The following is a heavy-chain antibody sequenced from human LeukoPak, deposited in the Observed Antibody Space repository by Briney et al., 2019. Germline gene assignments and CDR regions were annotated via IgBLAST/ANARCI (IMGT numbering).Heavy chain of an antibody. CDR1: GLTISSSY. J-gene: IGHJ4*02. CDR2: IHYSGTT. Sequence: LRLSCAASGLTISSSYMSWVRQQPGKGLEWIGYIHYSGTTYYNPSLKSRITISVDTSKKQFSLKLSSLTAADRAVYYCARVGVAAKSSRYFDYWGQGTLVTVSS. D-gene: IGHD2-15*01. V-gene: IGHV4-31*02. CDR3: ARVGVAAKSSRYFDY.